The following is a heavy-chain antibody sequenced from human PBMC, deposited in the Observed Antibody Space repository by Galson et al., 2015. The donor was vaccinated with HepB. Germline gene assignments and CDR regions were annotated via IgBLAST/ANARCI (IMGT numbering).Heavy chain of an antibody. CDR3: GVYSYGAVGH. Sequence: SLRLSCAASGFTFSNVWMSWVRQGPGKGPEWVGRIKRKRDDGTADHAAPVKGRFTIARDDSKDTLNLQMDSLKTEDTAVYYCGVYSYGAVGHWGQGTLVTVSS. J-gene: IGHJ4*02. CDR1: GFTFSNVW. D-gene: IGHD5-18*01. CDR2: IKRKRDDGTA. V-gene: IGHV3-15*01.